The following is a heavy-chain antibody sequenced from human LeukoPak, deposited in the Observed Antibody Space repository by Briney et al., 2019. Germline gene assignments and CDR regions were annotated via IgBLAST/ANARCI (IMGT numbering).Heavy chain of an antibody. CDR2: IASSDSYT. CDR3: ARVGYCSSTGCHDPFDY. Sequence: GESLKISCKGSGYISTSYWISWVRQLPRKGLERMGRIASSDSYTNYSPSFQGHVTISADKSISTAYLQWSSLKASDTAMYYCARVGYCSSTGCHDPFDYWGQGTLVTVSS. CDR1: GYISTSYW. J-gene: IGHJ4*02. V-gene: IGHV5-10-1*01. D-gene: IGHD2-2*01.